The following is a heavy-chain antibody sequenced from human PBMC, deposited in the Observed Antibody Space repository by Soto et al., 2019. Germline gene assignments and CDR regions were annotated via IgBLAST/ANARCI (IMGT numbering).Heavy chain of an antibody. D-gene: IGHD2-2*01. Sequence: QVQLQESGPGLVKPSQTLSLTCTVSGGSISSGGYYWSWIRQHPGKGLEWIGYIYYSGSTYYNPSLKSPVTISVDTSKNQFALKLSSVTAADTAVYYCARDRREDIVVVPAAMRYYYYGMDVWGQGTTVTVSS. V-gene: IGHV4-31*01. CDR1: GGSISSGGYY. CDR2: IYYSGST. CDR3: ARDRREDIVVVPAAMRYYYYGMDV. J-gene: IGHJ6*02.